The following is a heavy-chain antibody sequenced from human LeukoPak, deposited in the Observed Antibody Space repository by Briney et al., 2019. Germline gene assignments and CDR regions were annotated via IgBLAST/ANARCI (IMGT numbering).Heavy chain of an antibody. J-gene: IGHJ4*02. CDR2: IYNIGST. D-gene: IGHD5-18*01. Sequence: SETLSLTCTVSGCSLSSYYLSWIRQPPGKGLEWVGYIYNIGSTHYNPSLTSGVTISVDTSKNQFSLKLSSVTAADTAVYYCARVVGCENSYVAYYFDCWGQGTLAT. CDR1: GCSLSSYY. CDR3: ARVVGCENSYVAYYFDC. V-gene: IGHV4-59*01.